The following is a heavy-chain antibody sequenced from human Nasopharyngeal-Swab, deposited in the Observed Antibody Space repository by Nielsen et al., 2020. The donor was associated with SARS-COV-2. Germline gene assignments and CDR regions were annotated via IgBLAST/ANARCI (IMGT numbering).Heavy chain of an antibody. CDR2: ISGSGGST. CDR3: AKSSRIVVAPATKWFDP. V-gene: IGHV3-23*01. CDR1: GFTFSRYA. D-gene: IGHD2-2*01. J-gene: IGHJ5*02. Sequence: VGSLRLSCAASGFTFSRYAMSWVRQAPGKGLEWVSAISGSGGSTYYADSVKARFTISSDNSKNTLYLQMNSLRAEDTAVYYCAKSSRIVVAPATKWFDPWGQGTLVTVSS.